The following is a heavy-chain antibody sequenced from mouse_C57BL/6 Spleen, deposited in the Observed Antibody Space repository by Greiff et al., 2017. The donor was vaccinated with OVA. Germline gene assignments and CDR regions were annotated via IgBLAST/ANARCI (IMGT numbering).Heavy chain of an antibody. CDR2: IDPETGGT. J-gene: IGHJ4*01. V-gene: IGHV1-15*01. CDR1: GYTFTDYE. CDR3: TAGDAMDD. Sequence: QVQLQQSGAELVRPGASVTLSCKASGYTFTDYEMHWVKQTPVHGLEWIGAIDPETGGTAYNQKFKGKAILTADKSSSTAYMELSSLTSEDSAVYYCTAGDAMDDWGQGTSVTVCS.